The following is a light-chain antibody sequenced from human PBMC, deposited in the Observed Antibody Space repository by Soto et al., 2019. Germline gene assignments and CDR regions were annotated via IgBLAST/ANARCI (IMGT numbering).Light chain of an antibody. CDR3: QQYGISPRT. CDR1: QGVSGRY. V-gene: IGKV3-20*01. Sequence: EIAFTESPCTLSLSPGERASLSCRASQGVSGRYLAWYQQKPGQAPRLLIYGASSRATGIPDRFSGSGSGTDFTLTISRLEPEDFAVYYCQQYGISPRTFGQGTKVDI. CDR2: GAS. J-gene: IGKJ1*01.